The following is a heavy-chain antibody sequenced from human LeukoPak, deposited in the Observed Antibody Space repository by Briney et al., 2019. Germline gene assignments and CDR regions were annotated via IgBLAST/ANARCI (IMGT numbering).Heavy chain of an antibody. V-gene: IGHV3-23*01. CDR1: GFSFSTFG. CDR3: ARGSAQLDYGDNGDYFDY. CDR2: ISDTGGAT. J-gene: IGHJ4*02. D-gene: IGHD4-17*01. Sequence: GGSLRLSCEASGFSFSTFGMSWVRHAPGKGLECVSSISDTGGATYSPDSVKGRFTVSRDSSKNTLFLQMNSLRAEDTAVYYCARGSAQLDYGDNGDYFDYWGQGTLVTVSS.